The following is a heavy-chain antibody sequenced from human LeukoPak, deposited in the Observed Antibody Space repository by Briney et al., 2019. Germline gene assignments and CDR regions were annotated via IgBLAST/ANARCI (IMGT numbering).Heavy chain of an antibody. Sequence: GGSLRLSCAASGFTFSSYSMSWVRQAPGKGLEWVSGISVSGHKTYHADSVKGRFTISRDNSKNMVYLQMNSLRAEDTAVYYCARGGGADSSSSTGIDAFDIWGQGTMVTVSS. CDR2: ISVSGHKT. CDR3: ARGGGADSSSSTGIDAFDI. CDR1: GFTFSSYS. D-gene: IGHD6-6*01. V-gene: IGHV3-23*01. J-gene: IGHJ3*02.